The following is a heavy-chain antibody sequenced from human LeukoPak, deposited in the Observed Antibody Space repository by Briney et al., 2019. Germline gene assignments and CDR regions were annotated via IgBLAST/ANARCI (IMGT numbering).Heavy chain of an antibody. CDR2: IYYSGST. Sequence: SETLSLTCTVSGGSISSSSYYWGWIRQPPGTGLEWIGSIYYSGSTYYNPSLKSRVTISVDTSKNQFSLKLSSVTAADTALYYYAREGVAFDYWGQGTLVTVSS. V-gene: IGHV4-39*02. D-gene: IGHD3-3*01. CDR3: AREGVAFDY. J-gene: IGHJ4*02. CDR1: GGSISSSSYY.